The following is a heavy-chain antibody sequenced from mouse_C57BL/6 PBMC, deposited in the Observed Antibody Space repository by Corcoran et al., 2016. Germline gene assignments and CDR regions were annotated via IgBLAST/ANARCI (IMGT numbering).Heavy chain of an antibody. D-gene: IGHD2-2*01. Sequence: DVQLQESGPGLVKPSQSLSLTCSVTGYSITSGYYWNWIRQFPGNKLEWMGYISYDGSNNYNPSLKNRISITRDTSKNQFFLKLNSVTTEDTATYYCARGYGYDGVYWYFDVWGTGTTVTVSS. CDR2: ISYDGSN. J-gene: IGHJ1*03. CDR3: ARGYGYDGVYWYFDV. V-gene: IGHV3-6*01. CDR1: GYSITSGYY.